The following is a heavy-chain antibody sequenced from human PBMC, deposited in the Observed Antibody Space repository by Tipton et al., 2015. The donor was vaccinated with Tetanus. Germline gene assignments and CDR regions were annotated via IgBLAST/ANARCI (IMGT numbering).Heavy chain of an antibody. Sequence: TLSLTCAVYGGSFSGYYWSWIRQPPGKGLEWIGEINHSGSTNYTPSLKSRVTISVDTSKNQFSLKLSSVTAADTAVYYCARGRYSSGIYWYFDLWGRGTLVTVSS. J-gene: IGHJ2*01. CDR1: GGSFSGYY. D-gene: IGHD6-19*01. V-gene: IGHV4-34*01. CDR3: ARGRYSSGIYWYFDL. CDR2: INHSGST.